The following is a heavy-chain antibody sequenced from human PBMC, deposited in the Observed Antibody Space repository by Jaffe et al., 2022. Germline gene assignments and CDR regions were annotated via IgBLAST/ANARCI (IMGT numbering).Heavy chain of an antibody. CDR2: ISASGRTI. Sequence: EVQLLESGGGLVQPGGSLRLSCAPSGFTFSTYAMSWVRQAPRKGLEWVSCISASGRTIYYADSVKGRFTISRDNSKNTLYLQMNSLRAEDTAIYYCARATGGDDSWLPNLQYWGQGTLVTVSS. D-gene: IGHD3-3*01. CDR1: GFTFSTYA. CDR3: ARATGGDDSWLPNLQY. J-gene: IGHJ4*02. V-gene: IGHV3-23*01.